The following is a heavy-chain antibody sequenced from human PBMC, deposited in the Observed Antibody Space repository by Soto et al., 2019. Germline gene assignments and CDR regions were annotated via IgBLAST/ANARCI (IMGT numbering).Heavy chain of an antibody. CDR2: IIPIFGTA. D-gene: IGHD2-2*02. CDR1: GGTFSSYA. Sequence: ASVKVPCKASGGTFSSYAISWVRQAPGQGLEWMGGIIPIFGTANYAQKFQGGVTITADESTSTAYMELSSLRSEDTAVYYCARARRGYCSSTSCYKLSTFDYWGQGTLVTVSS. V-gene: IGHV1-69*13. CDR3: ARARRGYCSSTSCYKLSTFDY. J-gene: IGHJ4*02.